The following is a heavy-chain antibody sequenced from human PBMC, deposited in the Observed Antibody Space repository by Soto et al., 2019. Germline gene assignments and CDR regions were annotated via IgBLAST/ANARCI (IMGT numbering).Heavy chain of an antibody. CDR1: GGSISSDGYS. V-gene: IGHV4-30-2*01. CDR3: ARRRGFPYYYGMDV. Sequence: QLQLQESGSGQVKLSQTLCLTCAVSGGSISSDGYSWSWIRQPPGKGLEWIGYIYHSGSTYYNPSLKSRVTISVDRSKNQFSLKLSSVTAADTAVYYCARRRGFPYYYGMDVWGQGTTVTVSS. CDR2: IYHSGST. J-gene: IGHJ6*02. D-gene: IGHD5-12*01.